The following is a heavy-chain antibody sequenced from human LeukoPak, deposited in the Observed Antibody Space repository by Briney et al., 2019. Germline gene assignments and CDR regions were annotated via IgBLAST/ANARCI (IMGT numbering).Heavy chain of an antibody. D-gene: IGHD3-22*01. J-gene: IGHJ3*02. CDR1: GFTFSSYY. V-gene: IGHV3-7*01. CDR3: ASDRGGRYYDSSGYYDALDI. Sequence: GGSLRLSCTASGFTFSSYYINWVRQAPGKGLEWVANIKEDGSVKNYADSVKGRFTVSRDNAERALYLQMNSLRAEDTAVYYCASDRGGRYYDSSGYYDALDIWGQGTVVTVS. CDR2: IKEDGSVK.